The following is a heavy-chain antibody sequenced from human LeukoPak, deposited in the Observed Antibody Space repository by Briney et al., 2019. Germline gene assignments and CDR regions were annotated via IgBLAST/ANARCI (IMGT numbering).Heavy chain of an antibody. Sequence: SETLSLTCAVYGGSFSGYYWSWIRQPPGKGLEWIGYIYYSGSTNYNPSLKSRVTISVDTSKNQFSLKLSSVTAADTAVYYCARETLRFDPWGQGTLVTVSS. CDR3: ARETLRFDP. V-gene: IGHV4-59*01. CDR2: IYYSGST. CDR1: GGSFSGYY. J-gene: IGHJ5*02.